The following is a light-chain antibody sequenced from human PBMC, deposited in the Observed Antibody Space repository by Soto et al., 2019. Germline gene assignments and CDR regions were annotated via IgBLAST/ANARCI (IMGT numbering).Light chain of an antibody. CDR1: QGIAGS. CDR2: AES. Sequence: IRMTQSPSSLSASTGDRVTITCRASQGIAGSLAWYQQKPGKPPKLLIYAESTLQSGVPSRFSGSGSGTRGTLTISSLQPEDFATYYCQQVKSYPRTFGGGTKVDIK. V-gene: IGKV1-9*01. CDR3: QQVKSYPRT. J-gene: IGKJ4*01.